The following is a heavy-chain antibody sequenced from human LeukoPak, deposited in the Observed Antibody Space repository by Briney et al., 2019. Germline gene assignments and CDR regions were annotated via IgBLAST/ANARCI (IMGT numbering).Heavy chain of an antibody. J-gene: IGHJ5*02. CDR1: GFTFSSYD. V-gene: IGHV3-13*01. D-gene: IGHD6-19*01. CDR3: ARGLSSGWSIWFDP. CDR2: IGTAGDT. Sequence: GGSLRLSCAASGFTFSSYDIHWVRQATGKGLEWVSAIGTAGDTYYPGSVKGRFTISRENAKNSLYLQMNSLRAGDTAVYYCARGLSSGWSIWFDPWGQGTLVTVSS.